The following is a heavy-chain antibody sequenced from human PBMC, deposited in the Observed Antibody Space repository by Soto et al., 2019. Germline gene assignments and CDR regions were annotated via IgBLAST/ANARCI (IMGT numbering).Heavy chain of an antibody. V-gene: IGHV3-74*01. CDR3: ASNYAYAEGYYWYGIDV. J-gene: IGHJ6*02. D-gene: IGHD3-16*01. CDR2: ISSYGSDT. CDR1: GFTFSRYW. Sequence: EVQLVESGGGLVLPGGSLRLSCAASGFTFSRYWMHWVRQAPGKGLVWVSRISSYGSDTHYADSVKGRFTISRDNAKNTVVLEMKQLRGEGTAVYYCASNYAYAEGYYWYGIDVWGQGTTVTVSS.